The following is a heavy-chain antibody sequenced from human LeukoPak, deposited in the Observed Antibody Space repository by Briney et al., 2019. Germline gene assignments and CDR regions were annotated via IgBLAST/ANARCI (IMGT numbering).Heavy chain of an antibody. J-gene: IGHJ4*02. CDR1: GFTLSSYA. CDR3: AKAPVTTCRGAFCYPFDY. CDR2: ISDTGNT. Sequence: GGSLRLSCAASGFTLSSYAMSWVRQAPGKGLEWVSAISDTGNTYHADSVRGRFTISRDSSKNTLFLQMNRLRPEDAAVYYCAKAPVTTCRGAFCYPFDYWGLGTLVTVSS. D-gene: IGHD2-15*01. V-gene: IGHV3-23*01.